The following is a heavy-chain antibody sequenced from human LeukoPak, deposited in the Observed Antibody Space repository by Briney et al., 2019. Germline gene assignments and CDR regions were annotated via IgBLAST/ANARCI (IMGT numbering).Heavy chain of an antibody. Sequence: GGSLRLSCAASGFTFSSHAIHWVRQVPGKGLEWVAVISYDGSDKNNTDSVKGRFTISRDTSKNTLYLQMNSLRAEDTAVYYCARGGLKYSSSWYLDYWGQGTLVTASS. CDR1: GFTFSSHA. CDR2: ISYDGSDK. V-gene: IGHV3-30*04. D-gene: IGHD6-13*01. J-gene: IGHJ4*02. CDR3: ARGGLKYSSSWYLDY.